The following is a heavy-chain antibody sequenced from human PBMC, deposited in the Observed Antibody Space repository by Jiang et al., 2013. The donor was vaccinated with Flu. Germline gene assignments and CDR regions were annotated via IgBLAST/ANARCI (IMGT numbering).Heavy chain of an antibody. CDR2: TYYRSNWFK. CDR1: GDSVSSGTVI. J-gene: IGHJ4*02. V-gene: IGHV6-1*01. Sequence: QTLSLTCVISGDSVSSGTVIWSWIRQSPSRGLEWLGRTYYRSNWFKEYAESVKSRITINADTSKNQFSLLLDSVTAEDTAVYYCARGNYDSSGTRFDYWGQGTLVTVSS. CDR3: ARGNYDSSGTRFDY. D-gene: IGHD6-19*01.